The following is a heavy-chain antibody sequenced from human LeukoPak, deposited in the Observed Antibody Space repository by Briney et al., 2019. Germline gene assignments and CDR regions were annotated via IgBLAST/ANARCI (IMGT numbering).Heavy chain of an antibody. CDR2: IYYSGST. Sequence: SETLSLTCTVSGGSVSSGSYYWSWIRQPPGKGLEWIGYIYYSGSTNYNPSLKSRVTISVDTSKNQFSLKLSSVTAADTAVYYCARGLSVAAGYFDYWGQGTLVTVSS. CDR3: ARGLSVAAGYFDY. J-gene: IGHJ4*02. D-gene: IGHD6-13*01. CDR1: GGSVSSGSYY. V-gene: IGHV4-61*01.